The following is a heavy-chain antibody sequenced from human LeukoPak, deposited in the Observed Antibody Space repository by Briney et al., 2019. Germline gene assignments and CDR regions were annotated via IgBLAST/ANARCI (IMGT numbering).Heavy chain of an antibody. CDR3: AREVRGGKDS. V-gene: IGHV1-2*02. CDR2: INPQGVT. D-gene: IGHD4-23*01. J-gene: IGHJ5*01. CDR1: GDIFAGYY. Sequence: EASVKVSCKASGDIFAGYYMHWVRQAPGQGLEWMGWINPQGVTNYAQRFQGRVNVTRDTSISTAYMEVTSLTSDDTAVYYCAREVRGGKDSWGQGTLVIVSS.